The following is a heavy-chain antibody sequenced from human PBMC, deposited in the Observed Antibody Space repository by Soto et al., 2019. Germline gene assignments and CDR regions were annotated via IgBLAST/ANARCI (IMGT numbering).Heavy chain of an antibody. CDR3: ARYDSSGRRAFDI. V-gene: IGHV4-61*01. CDR2: IYYSGST. J-gene: IGHJ3*02. Sequence: QVQLQESGPGLVKPSETLSLTCTVSGGSLSSGNYYWSWIRQPPGKGLEWIGYIYYSGSTYYNPSLKSRVTISVYTSNNQFSLKLSSVTAADTAVYYCARYDSSGRRAFDIWGQGTMVTVSS. CDR1: GGSLSSGNYY. D-gene: IGHD3-22*01.